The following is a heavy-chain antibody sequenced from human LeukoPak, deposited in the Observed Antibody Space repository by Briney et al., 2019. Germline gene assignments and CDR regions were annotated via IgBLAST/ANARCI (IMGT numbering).Heavy chain of an antibody. V-gene: IGHV1-24*01. CDR3: ATDGALGGLHTYYFDY. CDR1: GYTLTELS. D-gene: IGHD5-24*01. J-gene: IGHJ4*02. CDR2: FDPEDGET. Sequence: ASVKVSCKVSGYTLTELSMHWVRQAPGKGLEWMGGFDPEDGETIYAQKFQGRVTMTEDTSTDTAYMELSSLRSEDTAVCYCATDGALGGLHTYYFDYWGQGTLVTVSS.